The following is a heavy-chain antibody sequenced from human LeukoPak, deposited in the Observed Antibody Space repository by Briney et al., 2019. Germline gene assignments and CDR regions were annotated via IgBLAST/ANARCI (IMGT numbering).Heavy chain of an antibody. V-gene: IGHV4-59*01. D-gene: IGHD2-15*01. CDR2: IYYSGST. Sequence: SETLSLTCTVSGGSISSYYWSWIRQPPGKGLEWIGYIYYSGSTNYNPSLKSRVTISVDTSKNQFSLKLSSVTAADTAVYYCARGVAGYCSGGSCYFLDYWGQGTLVTVSS. J-gene: IGHJ4*02. CDR3: ARGVAGYCSGGSCYFLDY. CDR1: GGSISSYY.